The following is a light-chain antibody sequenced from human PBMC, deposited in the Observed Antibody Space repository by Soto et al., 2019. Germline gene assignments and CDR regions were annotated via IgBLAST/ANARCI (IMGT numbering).Light chain of an antibody. CDR1: SSNIGGNT. Sequence: QSVLTQPPSASGTPGQRVTISCSGSSSNIGGNTVNWYQQLPGTAPKLLIYSNNQRPSGVPDRFSASKSGTSASLAISGLQSEDEADYYCAAWDDRLNGDVFGTGTKVTVL. CDR2: SNN. V-gene: IGLV1-44*01. J-gene: IGLJ1*01. CDR3: AAWDDRLNGDV.